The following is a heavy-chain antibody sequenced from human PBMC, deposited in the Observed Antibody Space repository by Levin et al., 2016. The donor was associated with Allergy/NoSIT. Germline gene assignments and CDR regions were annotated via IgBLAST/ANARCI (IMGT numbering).Heavy chain of an antibody. CDR3: TRVEGYDFWSGYYFGYYFDY. CDR1: GFTFGDYA. V-gene: IGHV3-49*03. CDR2: IRSKAYGGTT. Sequence: GESLKISCTASGFTFGDYAMSWFRQAPGKGLEWVGFIRSKAYGGTTEYAASVKGRFTISRDDSKSIAYLQMNSLKTEDTAVYYCTRVEGYDFWSGYYFGYYFDYWGQGTLVTVSS. D-gene: IGHD3-3*01. J-gene: IGHJ4*02.